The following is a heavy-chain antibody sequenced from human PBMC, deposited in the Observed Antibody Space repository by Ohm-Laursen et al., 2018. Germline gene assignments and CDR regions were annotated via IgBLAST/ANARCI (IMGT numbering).Heavy chain of an antibody. Sequence: SLRLSCTASGFTFSSYGMHWVRQAPGKGLEWVAVISYDGSNKYYADSVKGRFTISRDNSKNTLYLQMNSLRAEDTAVYYCAKGANQYGGGLFYAMDVWGQGTTVTVSS. D-gene: IGHD2-2*01. J-gene: IGHJ6*02. CDR3: AKGANQYGGGLFYAMDV. CDR1: GFTFSSYG. V-gene: IGHV3-30*18. CDR2: ISYDGSNK.